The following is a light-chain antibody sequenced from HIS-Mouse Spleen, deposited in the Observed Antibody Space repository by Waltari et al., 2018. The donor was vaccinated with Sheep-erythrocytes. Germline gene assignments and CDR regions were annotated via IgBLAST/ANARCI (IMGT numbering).Light chain of an antibody. CDR3: QAWDSSTAV. Sequence: SYELTQPPSVSVSPGQTASITCSGDKLGDKYACWYQQKPGQSPVLVIYQDSKRPSGIPERLYSSNAGNTATLTISGTQAMDEADYYCQAWDSSTAVFGGGTKLTVL. CDR1: KLGDKY. CDR2: QDS. J-gene: IGLJ2*01. V-gene: IGLV3-1*01.